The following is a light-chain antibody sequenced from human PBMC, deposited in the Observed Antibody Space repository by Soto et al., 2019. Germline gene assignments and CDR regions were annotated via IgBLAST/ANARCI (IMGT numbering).Light chain of an antibody. CDR3: QQRSNWPRGT. CDR1: QSVSSY. J-gene: IGKJ1*01. CDR2: DAS. V-gene: IGKV3-11*01. Sequence: EIVLTQSPGTLSLSPGERATLSCRASQSVSSYLAWYQQKPGQAPRLLIYDASNRATGIPARFSGSGSGTDFTLIISSLEPEDFAVYYCQQRSNWPRGTIGQWTKVEIK.